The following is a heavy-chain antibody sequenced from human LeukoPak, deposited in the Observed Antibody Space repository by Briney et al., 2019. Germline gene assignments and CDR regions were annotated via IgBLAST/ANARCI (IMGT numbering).Heavy chain of an antibody. CDR3: ARDPPVTISS. J-gene: IGHJ4*02. V-gene: IGHV3-48*03. Sequence: GGSLRLSCAASGFTFSSYEMNWVRQAPGKGLEWVSYISRSGDTIYHADSVKGRFTISRDNGKNSLYLQMENLRAEDTAVYYCARDPPVTISSWGQGTLVTVSS. D-gene: IGHD4-17*01. CDR1: GFTFSSYE. CDR2: ISRSGDTI.